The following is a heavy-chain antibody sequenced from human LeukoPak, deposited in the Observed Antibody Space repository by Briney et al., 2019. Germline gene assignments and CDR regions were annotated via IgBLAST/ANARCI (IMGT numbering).Heavy chain of an antibody. CDR2: IKQDGSEK. CDR1: GFTFSIYW. V-gene: IGHV3-7*01. Sequence: GGSLRLSCAASGFTFSIYWMSWVRQAPGKGLEWVANIKQDGSEKYYVDSVKGRFTISRDNAKNSLYLQMNSLRAEDTAVYYCARDRGYSSSWYGFDYWGQGTLVTVSS. D-gene: IGHD6-13*01. J-gene: IGHJ4*02. CDR3: ARDRGYSSSWYGFDY.